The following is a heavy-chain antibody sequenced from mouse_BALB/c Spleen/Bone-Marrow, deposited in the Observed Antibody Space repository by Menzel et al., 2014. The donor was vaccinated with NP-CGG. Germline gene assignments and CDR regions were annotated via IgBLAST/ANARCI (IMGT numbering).Heavy chain of an antibody. D-gene: IGHD1-1*01. CDR3: AMYYYGSSLFAY. CDR1: GFNIKDTY. V-gene: IGHV14-3*02. CDR2: IDPANGNT. Sequence: VQLQQSGAELVKPGASVKLSCTASGFNIKDTYKHWVKQRPEQGLEWIGRIDPANGNTKYDPKFQGEATITADTYSNTAYLQLSGLTSEDTAVYYCAMYYYGSSLFAYWGQGTLVTVSA. J-gene: IGHJ3*01.